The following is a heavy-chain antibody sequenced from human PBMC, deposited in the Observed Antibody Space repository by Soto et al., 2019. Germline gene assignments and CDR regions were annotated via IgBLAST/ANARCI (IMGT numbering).Heavy chain of an antibody. CDR3: AKGPSCTSTSCSNWFDP. D-gene: IGHD2-2*01. V-gene: IGHV3-23*01. Sequence: GGSLRLSCAASGFTFSSYAMSWVRQAPGKGLEWVSAISGSGGSTYYADSVKGRFTISRDNSKNTLYLQMNSLRAEDTAVYYCAKGPSCTSTSCSNWFDPWGQGTLVTVSS. J-gene: IGHJ5*02. CDR2: ISGSGGST. CDR1: GFTFSSYA.